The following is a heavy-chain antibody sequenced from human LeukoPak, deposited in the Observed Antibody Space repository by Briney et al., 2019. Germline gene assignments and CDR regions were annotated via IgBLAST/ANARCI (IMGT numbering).Heavy chain of an antibody. CDR1: GFTLSSHW. CDR3: ARSNYGNWCEY. J-gene: IGHJ4*02. CDR2: ISTDGGST. D-gene: IGHD4-11*01. V-gene: IGHV3-74*01. Sequence: GGSLRLACVLAGFTLSSHWIHWLRLAPGQGLVWVSRISTDGGSTGYADSVKGRFTISRDNARNTLYLQMTSLRAEDTAVYYCARSNYGNWCEYWGKGALVTVSS.